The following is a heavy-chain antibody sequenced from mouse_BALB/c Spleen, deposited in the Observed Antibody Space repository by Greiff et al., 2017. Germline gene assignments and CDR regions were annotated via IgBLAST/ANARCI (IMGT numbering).Heavy chain of an antibody. CDR1: GFTFSSYA. V-gene: IGHV5-9-4*01. J-gene: IGHJ4*01. CDR3: ATITSGDYAMDY. Sequence: EVKLVESGGGLVKPGGSLKLSCAASGFTFSSYAMSWVRQSPEKRLEWVAEISSGGSYTYYPDTVTGRFTISRDNAKNTLYLEMSSLRSEDTAMYYCATITSGDYAMDYWGQGTSVTVSS. CDR2: ISSGGSYT. D-gene: IGHD1-2*01.